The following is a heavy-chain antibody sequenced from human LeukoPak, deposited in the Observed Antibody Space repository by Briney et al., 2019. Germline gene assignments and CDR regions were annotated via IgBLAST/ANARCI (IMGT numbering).Heavy chain of an antibody. CDR2: IYYSGST. CDR1: GGSISSYY. V-gene: IGHV4-59*12. D-gene: IGHD3-22*01. Sequence: SETLSLTCTVSGGSISSYYWSWIRQPPGKGLEWIGNIYYSGSTNYNPSLKSRVTISVDTSKNQFSLKLSSVTAADTAVYYCARDRLQYYYDSSGYYPPDAFDIWGQGTMVTVSS. CDR3: ARDRLQYYYDSSGYYPPDAFDI. J-gene: IGHJ3*02.